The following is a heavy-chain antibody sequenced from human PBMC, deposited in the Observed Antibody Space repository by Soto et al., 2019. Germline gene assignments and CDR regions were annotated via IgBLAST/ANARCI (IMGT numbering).Heavy chain of an antibody. CDR2: IYYSGSP. V-gene: IGHV4-61*01. J-gene: IGHJ4*02. Sequence: QVQLQESGPGLVKPSETLSLTCTVSGGSVSSGSYYWSWIRQPPGKGLGWIGYIYYSGSPNYNPSRKSRVTISVDTSKNQFSLKLSSVTAADTAVYYCARAYVDTAMVLDYWGQGTLVTVSS. CDR3: ARAYVDTAMVLDY. CDR1: GGSVSSGSYY. D-gene: IGHD5-18*01.